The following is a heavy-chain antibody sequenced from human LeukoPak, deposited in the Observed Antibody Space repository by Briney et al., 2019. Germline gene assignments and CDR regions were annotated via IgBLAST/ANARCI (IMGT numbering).Heavy chain of an antibody. CDR2: IYTGGTT. V-gene: IGHV3-53*01. D-gene: IGHD3-16*01. CDR1: GFTVSGTH. Sequence: AGGSLRLSCAATGFTVSGTHMSWFRQAPGKGLEWVSAIYTGGTTYYADSVMGRFTVSRDNSKNTLYLQLNSPRAEDTAVYYCARDQVSIGGGLDSWGQGTLVTVSS. CDR3: ARDQVSIGGGLDS. J-gene: IGHJ4*02.